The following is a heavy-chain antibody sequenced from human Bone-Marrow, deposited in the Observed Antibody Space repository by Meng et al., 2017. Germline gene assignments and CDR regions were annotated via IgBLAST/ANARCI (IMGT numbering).Heavy chain of an antibody. D-gene: IGHD4-23*01. J-gene: IGHJ4*02. CDR1: GFTFSSYS. CDR3: ARGTQYGGNY. Sequence: GESLKISCAASGFTFSSYSMNWVRQAPGKGLEWVSSISSSSSYIYYADSVKGRFTISRDNAKNSLYLQMNSPRAEDTAVYYCARGTQYGGNYWGQGTLVTVSS. V-gene: IGHV3-21*01. CDR2: ISSSSSYI.